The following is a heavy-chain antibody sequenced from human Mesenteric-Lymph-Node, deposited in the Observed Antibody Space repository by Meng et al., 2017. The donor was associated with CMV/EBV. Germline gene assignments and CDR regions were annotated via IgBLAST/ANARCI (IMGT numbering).Heavy chain of an antibody. Sequence: CPFSGSSIGSGGYYWSWIRQHPGKGLEWIGYIYCSGGTYYNPSLKSRVTISVDTSKNQFSLKLSSVTAADTAVYYCARGGWGSYFDYWGQGTLVTVSS. J-gene: IGHJ4*02. V-gene: IGHV4-31*03. CDR2: IYCSGGT. CDR3: ARGGWGSYFDY. D-gene: IGHD7-27*01. CDR1: GSSIGSGGYY.